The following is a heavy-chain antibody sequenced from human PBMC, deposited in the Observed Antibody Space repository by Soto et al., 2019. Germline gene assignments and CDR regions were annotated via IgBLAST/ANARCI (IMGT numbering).Heavy chain of an antibody. V-gene: IGHV4-59*08. D-gene: IGHD3-3*01. CDR2: IYYSGST. CDR1: GGSISSYY. CDR3: ARHYSSVGPYYDFWSGYPPHTLDY. J-gene: IGHJ4*02. Sequence: SETLSLTCTVSGGSISSYYWSWIRQPPGKGLEWIGYIYYSGSTNYNPSLKSRVTISVDTSKNQFSLKLSSVTAADTAVYYCARHYSSVGPYYDFWSGYPPHTLDYWGQGTLVTVSS.